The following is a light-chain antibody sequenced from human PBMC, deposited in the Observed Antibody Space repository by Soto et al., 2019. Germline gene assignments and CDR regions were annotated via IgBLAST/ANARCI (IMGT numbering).Light chain of an antibody. CDR3: CSYAGSSTFGVV. V-gene: IGLV2-23*03. J-gene: IGLJ2*01. CDR1: SSDVGSYNL. Sequence: QSALTQPASVSGSPGQSITISCTGTSSDVGSYNLVSWYQQHPGKAPKLMIYEGSKRPSGVANRFSGSKSGNTASLTISGLQAEDEGDYYCCSYAGSSTFGVVFGGGTKLTVL. CDR2: EGS.